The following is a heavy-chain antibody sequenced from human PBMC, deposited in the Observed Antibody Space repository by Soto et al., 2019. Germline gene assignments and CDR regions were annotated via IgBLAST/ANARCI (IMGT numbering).Heavy chain of an antibody. CDR2: IYYSGST. CDR1: GGSISSGGYY. D-gene: IGHD6-13*01. J-gene: IGHJ4*02. V-gene: IGHV4-31*03. CDR3: ARDTGIAAAGEFRY. Sequence: PSETLSLTCTVSGGSISSGGYYWSWIRQHPGKGLEWIGYIYYSGSTYYNPSLKSRVTISVDTSKNQFSLKLSSVTAADTAVYYCARDTGIAAAGEFRYWGQGTLVTVSS.